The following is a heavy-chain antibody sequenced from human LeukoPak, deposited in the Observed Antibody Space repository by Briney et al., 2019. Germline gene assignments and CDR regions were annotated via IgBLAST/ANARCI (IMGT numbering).Heavy chain of an antibody. CDR3: ARGGSNHAFDI. Sequence: GGSLRLSCTPSGFTFINYWIHWVRHPPGKGLVWVSRINNDGGDTIYADSVRGRFTISRDNAQNTLYLQMNSLGAEDTAVSYCARGGSNHAFDIWGQGTVVTVSS. CDR1: GFTFINYW. J-gene: IGHJ3*02. V-gene: IGHV3-74*01. CDR2: INNDGGDT.